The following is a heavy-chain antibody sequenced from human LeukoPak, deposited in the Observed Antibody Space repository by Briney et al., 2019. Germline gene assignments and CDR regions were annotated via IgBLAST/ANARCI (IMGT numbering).Heavy chain of an antibody. CDR3: AYASRSYNPTGNFDY. CDR2: ISAYTGNT. D-gene: IGHD2-2*01. V-gene: IGHV1-18*04. J-gene: IGHJ4*02. Sequence: GASVKVSCKASGYTFNSNGISRVRQAPGQGLEWMGWISAYTGNTNYAQNFRGRVTLTTDTSASTAYMELRSLRSDDTAVYYCAYASRSYNPTGNFDYWGQGTLVTVSS. CDR1: GYTFNSNG.